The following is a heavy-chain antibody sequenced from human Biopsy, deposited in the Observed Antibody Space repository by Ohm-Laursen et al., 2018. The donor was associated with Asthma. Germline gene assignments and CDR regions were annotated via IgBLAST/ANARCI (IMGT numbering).Heavy chain of an antibody. D-gene: IGHD7-27*01. Sequence: SETLSLTCTVSGGSMSSSSYYWGWIRQPPGKGLEWLGSISYTGSAYHNPPLKSRVTISVDRSKNHFSLKLSSVTAADTAVYYCARHWDWGSFFDYWGQGTPVTVSS. CDR2: ISYTGSA. J-gene: IGHJ4*02. V-gene: IGHV4-39*01. CDR1: GGSMSSSSYY. CDR3: ARHWDWGSFFDY.